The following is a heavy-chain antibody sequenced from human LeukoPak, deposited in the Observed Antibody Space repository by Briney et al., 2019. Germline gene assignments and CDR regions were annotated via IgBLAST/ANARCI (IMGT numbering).Heavy chain of an antibody. D-gene: IGHD3-10*01. Sequence: GGSLRLSCAASGFTFSSYGMNWVRQAPGKGLEWVAVISYDGTNKFYVDSLRGRFTISRDNSKNTLYLQMNSQRAEDTAVYYCAKDGYYGSGTYPDYWGQGTLVTVSS. CDR1: GFTFSSYG. CDR2: ISYDGTNK. CDR3: AKDGYYGSGTYPDY. V-gene: IGHV3-30*18. J-gene: IGHJ4*02.